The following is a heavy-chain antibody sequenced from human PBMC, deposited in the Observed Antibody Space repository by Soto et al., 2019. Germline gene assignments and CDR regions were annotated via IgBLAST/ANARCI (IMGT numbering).Heavy chain of an antibody. J-gene: IGHJ3*02. D-gene: IGHD3-22*01. Sequence: PGGSLRLSCAASGFTFNYYWMHWVRQAPGQGLVWVSHIHSDGSTTTYADSVKGRFTISRDNAKNTLYLQMNSLRAEDTAVYYCAKNGGPTTMTYAFDIWGQGTMVPVSS. V-gene: IGHV3-74*01. CDR3: AKNGGPTTMTYAFDI. CDR2: IHSDGSTT. CDR1: GFTFNYYW.